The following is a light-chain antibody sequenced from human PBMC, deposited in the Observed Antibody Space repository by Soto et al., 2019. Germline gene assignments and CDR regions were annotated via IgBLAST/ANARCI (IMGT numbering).Light chain of an antibody. CDR3: YQYGIEPSRN. CDR2: GAS. CDR1: QSVSSSY. V-gene: IGKV3-20*01. Sequence: EIVLTQSPGTLSLSPGERVTLSCRASQSVSSSYLAWYQQKPGQAPRLLIYGASSRATGIPDKFSGSGSGTEFTLTTSGLEPEDCAVYCYYQYGIEPSRNVGGVTMLDIK. J-gene: IGKJ4*01.